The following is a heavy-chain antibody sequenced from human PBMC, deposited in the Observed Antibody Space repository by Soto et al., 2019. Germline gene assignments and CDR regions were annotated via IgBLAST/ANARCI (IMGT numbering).Heavy chain of an antibody. J-gene: IGHJ5*01. CDR3: ARGRYGLTGGCFPNWFGS. V-gene: IGHV4-30-4*01. CDR2: IYKSATT. D-gene: IGHD1-20*01. CDR1: GDSISTVDYF. Sequence: SETLSLTCSVSGDSISTVDYFWAWIRQPPGQALEYIGYIYKSATTYYNPSFESRVAISLDTSKSQFSLNVTSVTAADTAVYFCARGRYGLTGGCFPNWFGSWGQGTLVTVAS.